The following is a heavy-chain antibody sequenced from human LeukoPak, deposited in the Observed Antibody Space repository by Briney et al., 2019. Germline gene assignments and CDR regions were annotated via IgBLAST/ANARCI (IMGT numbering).Heavy chain of an antibody. CDR2: INHSGST. CDR3: ARTRYSYGYVDY. D-gene: IGHD5-18*01. CDR1: GGSFSGYY. Sequence: SETLSLTCAVYGGSFSGYYWSWIRQPPGKGLEWIGEINHSGSTNYNPSLKSRVTISVDTSKNQFSLKLSPVTAADTAVYYCARTRYSYGYVDYWGQGTLVTVSS. J-gene: IGHJ4*02. V-gene: IGHV4-34*01.